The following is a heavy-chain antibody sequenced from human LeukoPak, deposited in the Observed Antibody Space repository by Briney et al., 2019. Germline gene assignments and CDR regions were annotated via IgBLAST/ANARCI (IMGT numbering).Heavy chain of an antibody. CDR3: ARHDISYYYGSGSDWVSGVFDY. D-gene: IGHD3-10*01. V-gene: IGHV4-39*01. CDR2: IYYSGST. CDR1: GGSISSSSYY. Sequence: SETLSLTCTVSGGSISSSSYYWGWIRQPPGKGLEWIGSIYYSGSTNYNPSLKSRVTISVDTSKNQFSLKLSSVTAADTAVYYCARHDISYYYGSGSDWVSGVFDYWGQGTLVTVSS. J-gene: IGHJ4*02.